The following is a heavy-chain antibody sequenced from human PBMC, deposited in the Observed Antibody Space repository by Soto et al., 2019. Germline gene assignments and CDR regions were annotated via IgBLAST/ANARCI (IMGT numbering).Heavy chain of an antibody. V-gene: IGHV1-69*13. D-gene: IGHD4-17*01. CDR1: GGSFSTYG. J-gene: IGHJ4*02. CDR2: IIPKFGTT. Sequence: QVQLVQSGAEVKKPGSSMKVSCKASGGSFSTYGINWVRLAPGQGLEWMGGIIPKFGTTNYAQKFQGRVTITADESTNTAYMELNYLRSEDTAVYFCARELDPYYGGNSLSLDHWGQGTLVTVSS. CDR3: ARELDPYYGGNSLSLDH.